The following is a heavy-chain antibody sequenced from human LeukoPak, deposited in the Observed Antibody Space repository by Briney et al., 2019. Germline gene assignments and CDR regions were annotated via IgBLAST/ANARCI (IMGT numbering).Heavy chain of an antibody. J-gene: IGHJ4*02. V-gene: IGHV4-39*07. CDR1: GGSISSSSYY. Sequence: SETLSLTCTVSGGSISSSSYYWGWIRQPPGKGLEWIGSIYYSGSTYYNPSLKSRVTISVDTSKNQFSLKVTSVTAADTAVYASVAWIYKDGFVHPSSIDDWGQGTLVTVSS. CDR3: VAWIYKDGFVHPSSIDD. D-gene: IGHD3-10*01. CDR2: IYYSGST.